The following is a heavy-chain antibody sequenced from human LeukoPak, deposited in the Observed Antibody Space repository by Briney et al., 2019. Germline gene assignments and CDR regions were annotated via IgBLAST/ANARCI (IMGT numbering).Heavy chain of an antibody. Sequence: SVKVSCTASGGTFSSYAISWVRQAPGQGLEWMGGIIPIFGTANYAQKFQGRVTITADESTSTAYMELSSLRSEDTAVYCCARVGGSGSYSSFDYWGQGTLVTVSS. CDR1: GGTFSSYA. D-gene: IGHD3-10*01. V-gene: IGHV1-69*13. CDR2: IIPIFGTA. CDR3: ARVGGSGSYSSFDY. J-gene: IGHJ4*02.